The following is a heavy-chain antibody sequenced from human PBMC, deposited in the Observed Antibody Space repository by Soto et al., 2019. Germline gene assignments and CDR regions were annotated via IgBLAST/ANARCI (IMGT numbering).Heavy chain of an antibody. CDR3: AKARVRIVGANSFDY. D-gene: IGHD1-26*01. J-gene: IGHJ4*02. Sequence: GGSLRLSCVGSGFTFSNYGMHWVRQPPGKGLEWVAFISDDGDKRYYADSVRGRLIISRDNSKDTLYLQMNSLGPDDTAVYFCAKARVRIVGANSFDYWGQGTPVTVS. CDR1: GFTFSNYG. V-gene: IGHV3-30*02. CDR2: ISDDGDKR.